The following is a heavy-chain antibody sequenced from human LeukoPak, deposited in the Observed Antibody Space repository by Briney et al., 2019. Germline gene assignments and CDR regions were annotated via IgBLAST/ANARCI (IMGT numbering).Heavy chain of an antibody. J-gene: IGHJ6*02. V-gene: IGHV4-30-4*02. CDR2: IYYSGST. CDR3: ARYVRLAGYYYYGMDV. Sequence: KPSETLSLTCTVSGGSISSGDYYWSWIRQPPGKGLEWIGYIYYSGSTYHNPSLKSRVTISVDTSKNQFPLKLSSVTAADTAVYYCARYVRLAGYYYYGMDVWGQGTTVTVSS. D-gene: IGHD6-19*01. CDR1: GGSISSGDYY.